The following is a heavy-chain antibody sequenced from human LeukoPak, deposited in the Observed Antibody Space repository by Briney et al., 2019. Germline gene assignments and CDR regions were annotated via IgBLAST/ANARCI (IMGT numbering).Heavy chain of an antibody. CDR3: ARDDVWAFGVVDY. CDR1: GFTFSSYS. J-gene: IGHJ4*02. D-gene: IGHD3-3*01. Sequence: GGSLRLSCAASGFTFSSYSMNWVRQAPGKGLEWVSSISSSSSTIYYADSVKGRFTISRDNAKNSLYLQMNSLRAEDTAVYYCARDDVWAFGVVDYWGQGTLVTVSS. V-gene: IGHV3-48*01. CDR2: ISSSSSTI.